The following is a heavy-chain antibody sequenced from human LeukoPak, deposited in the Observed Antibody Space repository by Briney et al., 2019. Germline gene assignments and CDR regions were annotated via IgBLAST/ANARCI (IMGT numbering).Heavy chain of an antibody. D-gene: IGHD3-9*01. CDR2: INPNSGGT. V-gene: IGHV1-2*04. CDR1: GYTFTGYY. CDR3: ARERSPRYWYYDILTGSSPGYIPNSYGMDD. J-gene: IGHJ6*04. Sequence: ASVKVSCKASGYTFTGYYMHWVRQAPGQGLEWMGWINPNSGGTNYAQKFQGWVTMTRDTSISTAYMELSRLRSDDTAVYYCARERSPRYWYYDILTGSSPGYIPNSYGMDDWGKGTTVTVSS.